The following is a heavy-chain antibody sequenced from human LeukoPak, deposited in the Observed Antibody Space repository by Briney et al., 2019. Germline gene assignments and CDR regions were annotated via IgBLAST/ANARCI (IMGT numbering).Heavy chain of an antibody. V-gene: IGHV1-18*01. CDR3: ARSYYGGNSRAFDI. CDR1: GYTFTSYG. D-gene: IGHD4-23*01. Sequence: GESLKISCKGSGYTFTSYGISWVRQAPGQGLEWMGWISAYNGNTNYAQKLQGRVTMTTDTSTSTAYMELRSLRSDDTAVYYCARSYYGGNSRAFDIWGQGTMVTVSS. CDR2: ISAYNGNT. J-gene: IGHJ3*02.